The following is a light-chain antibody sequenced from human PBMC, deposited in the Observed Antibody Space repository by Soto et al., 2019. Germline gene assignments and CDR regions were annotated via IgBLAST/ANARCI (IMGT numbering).Light chain of an antibody. V-gene: IGKV1-6*01. CDR1: QDIRND. CDR3: LQCGSSPPT. J-gene: IGKJ1*01. Sequence: IQRTQSPSSLSASVGDRVTITCRTSQDIRNDLGWYQQKPGKAPKLVIYGVFNLQSGVPSRFSGSGFGTDFTLTISSLQPEDSATYYCLQCGSSPPTFGQGTKVDI. CDR2: GVF.